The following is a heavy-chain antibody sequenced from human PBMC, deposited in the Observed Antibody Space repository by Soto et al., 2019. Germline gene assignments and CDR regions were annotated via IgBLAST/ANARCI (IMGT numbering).Heavy chain of an antibody. CDR2: IIPVSGTA. V-gene: IGHV1-69*01. CDR1: GGTFSSYV. CDR3: ARDRRGIAAPGGGMDV. J-gene: IGHJ6*02. Sequence: QVHLEQSGAEVKKPGSSVKVSCKFSGGTFSSYVIIWVRQAPGQGLEWMGGIIPVSGTANYAQKFHGRVTISADAATNTAYLELRSLTSDDTAVYYCARDRRGIAAPGGGMDVWGQGTTVTVTS. D-gene: IGHD6-13*01.